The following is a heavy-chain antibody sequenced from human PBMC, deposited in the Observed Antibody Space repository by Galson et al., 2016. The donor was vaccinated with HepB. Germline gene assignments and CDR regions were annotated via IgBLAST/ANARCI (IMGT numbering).Heavy chain of an antibody. CDR1: GFSSSIYA. Sequence: SLRLSCAASGFSSSIYAMSWVRQAPGKGLEWVSGISGSGGSTTYAASVKGRFTISRDNSKNTLYLQMNSLRGEDTAVYYCASEILGHCSGGSCYTGDHWGQGTLSPSPQ. J-gene: IGHJ4*02. CDR2: ISGSGGST. V-gene: IGHV3-23*01. D-gene: IGHD2-15*01. CDR3: ASEILGHCSGGSCYTGDH.